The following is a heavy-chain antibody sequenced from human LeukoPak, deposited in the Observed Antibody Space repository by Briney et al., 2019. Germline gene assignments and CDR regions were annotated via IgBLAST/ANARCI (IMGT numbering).Heavy chain of an antibody. V-gene: IGHV4-4*07. CDR2: IYTSGGT. CDR3: ARSRYSSAWYAFDI. J-gene: IGHJ3*02. D-gene: IGHD6-19*01. Sequence: SETLSLMCAVSGGSISSYSWSWIRQPAGKGLEWIGYIYTSGGTNYNPSLRSRVTMSADTSKNQFSLRLSSVTAADTAVYYCARSRYSSAWYAFDIWGQGTMVTVSS. CDR1: GGSISSYS.